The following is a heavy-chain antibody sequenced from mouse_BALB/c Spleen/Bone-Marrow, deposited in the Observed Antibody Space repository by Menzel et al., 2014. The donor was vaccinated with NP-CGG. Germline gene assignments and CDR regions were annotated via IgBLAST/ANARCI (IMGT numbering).Heavy chain of an antibody. Sequence: EVQLQQSGPELVKPGASMKISCKASGFSFTGYTMNWVKQSHGKNLEWIGLINPYNGGTSYNQKFKGKATLTVDKSSSTTYMELLSLTAEDSAVYYCARKPPIYYDFALDYWGQGTTLTVSS. D-gene: IGHD2-4*01. CDR1: GFSFTGYT. J-gene: IGHJ2*01. CDR3: ARKPPIYYDFALDY. CDR2: INPYNGGT. V-gene: IGHV1-26*01.